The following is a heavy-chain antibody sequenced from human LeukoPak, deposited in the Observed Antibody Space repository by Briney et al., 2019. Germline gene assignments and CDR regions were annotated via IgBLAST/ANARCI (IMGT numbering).Heavy chain of an antibody. Sequence: ASVKVSCKASGYTFTSYYMHWVRQAPGQGLEWMGIINPSGGSTSYAQKFQGRVTMTRDASTSTVYMELSSLRSEDTAVYYCARDFLQTYYYDSSGYLPDYWGQGTLVTVSS. CDR1: GYTFTSYY. D-gene: IGHD3-22*01. V-gene: IGHV1-46*01. CDR3: ARDFLQTYYYDSSGYLPDY. CDR2: INPSGGST. J-gene: IGHJ4*02.